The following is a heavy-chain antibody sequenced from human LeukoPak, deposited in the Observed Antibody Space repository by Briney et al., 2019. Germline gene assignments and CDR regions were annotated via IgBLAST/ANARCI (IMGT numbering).Heavy chain of an antibody. Sequence: GGSLRLSCAASGFTFSSYAVSWVRQAPGKGLEWVSAISGSGGSTYYADSVKGRFTISRDNSKNTLYLQMNSLRAEDTAVYYCAKGQLERPSSYYYMDVWGKGTTVTVSS. CDR2: ISGSGGST. CDR1: GFTFSSYA. V-gene: IGHV3-23*01. J-gene: IGHJ6*03. D-gene: IGHD1-1*01. CDR3: AKGQLERPSSYYYMDV.